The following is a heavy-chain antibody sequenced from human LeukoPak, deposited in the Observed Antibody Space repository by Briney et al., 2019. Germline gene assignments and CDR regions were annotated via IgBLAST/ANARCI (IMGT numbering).Heavy chain of an antibody. D-gene: IGHD6-19*01. CDR3: ARDLAVAGRSYYFDY. CDR2: ISGSGGST. Sequence: GGSLRLSCAASGFTFSSYAMSWVRQAPGKGLEWVSAISGSGGSTYYADSVKGRFTISRDNAKNSLYLQMNSLRAEDTAVYYCARDLAVAGRSYYFDYWGQGTLVTVSS. V-gene: IGHV3-23*01. J-gene: IGHJ4*02. CDR1: GFTFSSYA.